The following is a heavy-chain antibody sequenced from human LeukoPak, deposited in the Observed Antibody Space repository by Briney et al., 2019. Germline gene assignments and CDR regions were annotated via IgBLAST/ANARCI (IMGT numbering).Heavy chain of an antibody. D-gene: IGHD2-2*01. CDR3: ARAGMGYCSSTSCYGYYYYMDV. Sequence: PSETLSLTCAVSAGSISSSNWWRWVRQPPGKWLEWIGEIYHSTSTNYNPSLKIPITISVDKSKNQFSLKLSSVTAADTAVYYCARAGMGYCSSTSCYGYYYYMDVWGKGTTVTVSS. V-gene: IGHV4-4*02. CDR1: AGSISSSNW. J-gene: IGHJ6*03. CDR2: IYHSTST.